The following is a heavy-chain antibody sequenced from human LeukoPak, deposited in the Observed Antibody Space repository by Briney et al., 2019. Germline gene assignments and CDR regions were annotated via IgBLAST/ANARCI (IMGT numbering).Heavy chain of an antibody. CDR1: GFTFSSYW. Sequence: PGGSLRLSCVASGFTFSSYWMSWARQAPGKGLEWVANIKQDGSEKYYVDSVKGRFTISRDNAKNSLYLQMNSLRAEDTAVYYCARAGYSSSWYGQNFDYWGQGTLVTVSS. D-gene: IGHD6-13*01. J-gene: IGHJ4*02. V-gene: IGHV3-7*01. CDR3: ARAGYSSSWYGQNFDY. CDR2: IKQDGSEK.